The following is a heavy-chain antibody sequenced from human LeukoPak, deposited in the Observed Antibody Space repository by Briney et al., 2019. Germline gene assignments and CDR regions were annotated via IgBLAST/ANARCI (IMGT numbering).Heavy chain of an antibody. J-gene: IGHJ4*02. CDR3: ARDGPYCSDFTCYVDY. V-gene: IGHV1-46*01. Sequence: ASVKVSGKASGYTFTSYYMHWVRQAPGQGLEWMGGINPSGGSTSYAQKFQGRVTMTRDTSTSTVHMELNSLRSEDTAVYYCARDGPYCSDFTCYVDYWGQGTLVTVSS. CDR1: GYTFTSYY. D-gene: IGHD2-15*01. CDR2: INPSGGST.